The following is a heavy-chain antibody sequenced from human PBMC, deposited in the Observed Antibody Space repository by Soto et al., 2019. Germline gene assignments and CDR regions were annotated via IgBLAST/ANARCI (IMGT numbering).Heavy chain of an antibody. J-gene: IGHJ6*02. CDR3: ARDRNVAAAGSYYYGMDV. V-gene: IGHV3-48*02. CDR1: GFTFSSYS. D-gene: IGHD6-13*01. Sequence: GGSLRLSCAASGFTFSSYSMNWVRQAPGKGLEWVSYISSSSSTIYYADSVKGRFTISRDNAKNSLYLQMNSLRDEDTALYYCARDRNVAAAGSYYYGMDVWGQGTTVTVSS. CDR2: ISSSSSTI.